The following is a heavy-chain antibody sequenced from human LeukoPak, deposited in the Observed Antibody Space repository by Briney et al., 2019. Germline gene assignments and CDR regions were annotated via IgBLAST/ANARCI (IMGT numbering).Heavy chain of an antibody. D-gene: IGHD4-23*01. CDR2: FDPEDGET. V-gene: IGHV1-24*01. CDR3: ATSSGLLEEGGGNVYYFDY. J-gene: IGHJ4*02. Sequence: ASVTVSFKVSGYTLTELSMHWVRQAPGKGREGMGGFDPEDGETIYAQKFQGRVTMTEDTSTDTAYMELSSLRSEDTAVYYCATSSGLLEEGGGNVYYFDYWGQGTLVTVSS. CDR1: GYTLTELS.